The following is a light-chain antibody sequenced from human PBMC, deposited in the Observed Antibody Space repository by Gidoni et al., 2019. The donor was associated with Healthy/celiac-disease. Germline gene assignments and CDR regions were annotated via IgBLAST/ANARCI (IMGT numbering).Light chain of an antibody. Sequence: QSGLTQPPPVSGAPGQRVTISCTGSSSNIGAGYDVYWYQQLPGTAPKLLIYGTSTRPSGVPDRFSGSKSGTSASLAIPVLPAEDEADYYCQSYDSSLRGSVFGGGTKLTVL. J-gene: IGLJ2*01. CDR3: QSYDSSLRGSV. CDR1: SSNIGAGYD. CDR2: GTS. V-gene: IGLV1-40*01.